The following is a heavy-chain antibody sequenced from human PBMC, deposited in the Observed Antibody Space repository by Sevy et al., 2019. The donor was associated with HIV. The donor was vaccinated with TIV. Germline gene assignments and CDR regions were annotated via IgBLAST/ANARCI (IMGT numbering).Heavy chain of an antibody. J-gene: IGHJ4*02. Sequence: SETLSLTCTVSGGSISSYYWSWIRQPPGKGLEWIGYIYYSGSTNYNPSLKSRVTISVDTSKNQFPLKLSSVTAADTAVYYCARVRYSSSWLFDYWGQGTLVTVSS. CDR2: IYYSGST. D-gene: IGHD6-13*01. V-gene: IGHV4-59*01. CDR3: ARVRYSSSWLFDY. CDR1: GGSISSYY.